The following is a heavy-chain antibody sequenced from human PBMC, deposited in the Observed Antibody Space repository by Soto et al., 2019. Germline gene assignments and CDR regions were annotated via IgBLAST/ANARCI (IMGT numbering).Heavy chain of an antibody. Sequence: QVQLQESGPGLVKPSGTLSLTCAVSSGSISSSNRWRWVRQPPGKGLEWIGEIYYRGDTNYNPSLKSRVTVSVDKSTHQFSLRLSSVTAADTAVYYWARAGYGSGRIPLDYWGQGTLVTVSS. V-gene: IGHV4-4*02. CDR3: ARAGYGSGRIPLDY. J-gene: IGHJ4*02. CDR1: SGSISSSNR. D-gene: IGHD3-10*01. CDR2: IYYRGDT.